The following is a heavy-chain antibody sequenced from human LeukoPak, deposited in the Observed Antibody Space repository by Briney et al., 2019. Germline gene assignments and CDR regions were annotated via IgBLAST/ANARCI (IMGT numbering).Heavy chain of an antibody. CDR3: ARDHDWALDL. CDR2: INHNAEMI. V-gene: IGHV3-48*02. D-gene: IGHD3-9*01. Sequence: GGSLRLSCEASGFPFGSYVMSWVRQAPGKGLEWIAYINHNAEMIFYPDFVKGRFSISRDNAKNSLYLQMNALRYEDTAIYYCARDHDWALDLWGQGALVTVSS. CDR1: GFPFGSYV. J-gene: IGHJ5*02.